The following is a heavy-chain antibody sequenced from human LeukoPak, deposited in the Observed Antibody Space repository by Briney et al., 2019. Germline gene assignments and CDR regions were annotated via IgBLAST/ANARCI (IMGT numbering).Heavy chain of an antibody. J-gene: IGHJ6*02. CDR3: AKDGSRIAVAGTHFFYYGMDV. CDR1: GFTFSSYT. D-gene: IGHD6-19*01. CDR2: ISGSGGST. V-gene: IGHV3-23*01. Sequence: GGSLRLSCAASGFTFSSYTMNWVRQAPGKGLEWVSAISGSGGSTYYADSVKGRFTISRDNSKNTLYLQMNSLRAEDTAVYYCAKDGSRIAVAGTHFFYYGMDVWGQGTTVTVSS.